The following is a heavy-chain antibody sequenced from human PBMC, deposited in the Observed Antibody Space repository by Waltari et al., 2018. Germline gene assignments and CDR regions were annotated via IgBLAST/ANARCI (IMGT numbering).Heavy chain of an antibody. CDR1: GGTFSSYA. CDR3: ARSAHYCSSTNCHFDY. Sequence: QVQLVQSGAEVKKPGSSVKVSCKASGGTFSSYAISWVRQAPGQGLEWMGRIIPILGIANYAQKFQGRVTITADKSTSTAYMELSSLRSEDTAVYYCARSAHYCSSTNCHFDYWGQGTLVTVSS. V-gene: IGHV1-69*09. D-gene: IGHD2-2*01. J-gene: IGHJ4*02. CDR2: IIPILGIA.